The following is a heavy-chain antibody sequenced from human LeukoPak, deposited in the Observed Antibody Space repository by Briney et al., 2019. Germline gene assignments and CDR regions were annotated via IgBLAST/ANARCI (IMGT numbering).Heavy chain of an antibody. Sequence: ASVKVSCKASGGTFSSYAISWVRQAPGQGLEWMGRIIPIFGIANYAQKFQGRVTITADKSTSTAYMELSSLRSADTAVYYCASFNSDIVVVPAAMTGMDVWGQGTTVTVSS. CDR1: GGTFSSYA. V-gene: IGHV1-69*04. CDR3: ASFNSDIVVVPAAMTGMDV. J-gene: IGHJ6*02. CDR2: IIPIFGIA. D-gene: IGHD2-2*01.